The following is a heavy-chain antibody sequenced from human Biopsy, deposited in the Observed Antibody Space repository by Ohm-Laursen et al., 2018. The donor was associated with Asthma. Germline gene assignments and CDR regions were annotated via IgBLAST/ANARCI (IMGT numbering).Heavy chain of an antibody. CDR1: GFSLRTPGVG. J-gene: IGHJ6*02. CDR3: ARIRQCYCGPSSCLNYGVDV. D-gene: IGHD2-21*01. V-gene: IGHV2-5*02. Sequence: PTQTLTLTCSFSGFSLRTPGVGVGWIRQSPGKALEWLALIYWDDYNLFRPSLKRRLTITKDPSKNQVVLTMTKMDPVDSGTYYCARIRQCYCGPSSCLNYGVDVWGQGTTVTVSS. CDR2: IYWDDYN.